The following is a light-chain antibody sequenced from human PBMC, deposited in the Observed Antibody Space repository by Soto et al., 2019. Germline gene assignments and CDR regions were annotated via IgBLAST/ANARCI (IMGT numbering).Light chain of an antibody. Sequence: QSARTQPPSTSGTPGQRVTISCSGSSSNIGSESVNWYQQLPGTAPKLLIYSYNQRPSGVPDRFSGSKSGTSASLAISGLQSEDEADYICAAWDDSLNGYVFGLGTKVTVL. CDR1: SSNIGSES. CDR2: SYN. J-gene: IGLJ1*01. CDR3: AAWDDSLNGYV. V-gene: IGLV1-44*01.